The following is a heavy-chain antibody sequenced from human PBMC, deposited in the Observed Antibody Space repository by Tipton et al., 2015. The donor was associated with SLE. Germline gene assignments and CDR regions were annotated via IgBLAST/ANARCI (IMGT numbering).Heavy chain of an antibody. CDR1: GGSISSSNW. D-gene: IGHD3-16*01. CDR3: ASRGGGGSHFDY. J-gene: IGHJ4*02. Sequence: GLVKPSGTLSLTCAVSGGSISSSNWWTWVRQPPGKGLEWIGEINHSGSTNYNTSLKSRVTISLGTSKNQLSLKLTSVTAADTAVYFCASRGGGGSHFDYWGQGTLVSVSS. V-gene: IGHV4-4*02. CDR2: INHSGST.